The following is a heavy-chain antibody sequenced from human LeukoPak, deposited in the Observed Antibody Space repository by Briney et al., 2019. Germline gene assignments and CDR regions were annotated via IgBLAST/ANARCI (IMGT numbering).Heavy chain of an antibody. CDR2: ISNDGSIT. CDR1: GFTFSSYW. J-gene: IGHJ6*02. V-gene: IGHV3-30*03. CDR3: ATQEKDCGGDCYYPYYYYGMDV. D-gene: IGHD2-21*02. Sequence: GGSLRLSCAASGFTFSSYWLNWARQAPGKGLEWVAVISNDGSITKYGDSVRGRFTISRDNAKNSLYLQMNSLRAEDTAVYYCATQEKDCGGDCYYPYYYYGMDVWGQGTTVTVSS.